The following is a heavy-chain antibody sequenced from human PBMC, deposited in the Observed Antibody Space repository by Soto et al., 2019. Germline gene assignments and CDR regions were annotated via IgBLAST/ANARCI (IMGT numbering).Heavy chain of an antibody. J-gene: IGHJ5*02. CDR3: AHLSCTSSTCYFPGWFDP. V-gene: IGHV4-30-4*01. CDR1: GDSISDGASF. Sequence: SETLSLTCTVSGDSISDGASFWSWIRQPPGKGLEWIANVYYSGSSYYNPSLKSRLTISVDTTKNQFSLQLKSMTAADTAVYYCAHLSCTSSTCYFPGWFDPWGQGTLVTSPQ. D-gene: IGHD2-2*01. CDR2: VYYSGSS.